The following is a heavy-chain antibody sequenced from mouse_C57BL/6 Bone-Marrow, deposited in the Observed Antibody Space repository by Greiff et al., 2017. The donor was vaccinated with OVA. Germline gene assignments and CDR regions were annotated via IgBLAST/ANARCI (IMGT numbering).Heavy chain of an antibody. CDR3: ARRRDYDEKTYGYAMDY. CDR1: GYTFTSYD. J-gene: IGHJ4*01. CDR2: IYPRDGST. Sequence: QVQLQQSGPELVKPGASVKLSCKASGYTFTSYDINWVKQRPGQGLEWIGWIYPRDGSTKYNEKFKGKATLTVDTSSSTAYMELHSLTSEDSAVYFCARRRDYDEKTYGYAMDYWGQGTSVTVSS. V-gene: IGHV1-85*01. D-gene: IGHD2-4*01.